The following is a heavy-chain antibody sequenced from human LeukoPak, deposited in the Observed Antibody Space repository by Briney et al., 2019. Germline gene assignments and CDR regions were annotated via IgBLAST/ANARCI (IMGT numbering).Heavy chain of an antibody. Sequence: PGGSLRLSCAASGFTFSSYWMHWVRQAPGKGLVWVSRISSEGSSISYADSVKGRFTISRDNAKNTLYLQMNSLRAEDTAVYYCARALIAAAGAFDIWGQGTMVTVSS. CDR3: ARALIAAAGAFDI. D-gene: IGHD6-13*01. CDR2: ISSEGSSI. V-gene: IGHV3-74*01. CDR1: GFTFSSYW. J-gene: IGHJ3*02.